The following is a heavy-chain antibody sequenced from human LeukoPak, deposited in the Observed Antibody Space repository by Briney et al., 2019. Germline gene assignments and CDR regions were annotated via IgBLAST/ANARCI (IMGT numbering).Heavy chain of an antibody. J-gene: IGHJ5*02. V-gene: IGHV1-69*04. CDR1: GGTFISYS. D-gene: IGHD3-22*01. CDR2: IIPILGIA. CDR3: ARDPGPIRYYEPPLYIWFDR. Sequence: ASVTVSCKASGGTFISYSISWLRQAPGQGLEWMGRIIPILGIANYAQEFQGRVTITADKSTSTAYMELSSLRSEDTAVYYCARDPGPIRYYEPPLYIWFDRWGQGTLVTVSS.